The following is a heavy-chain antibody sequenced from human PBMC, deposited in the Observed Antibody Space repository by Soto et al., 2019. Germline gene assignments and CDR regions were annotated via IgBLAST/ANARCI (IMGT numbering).Heavy chain of an antibody. CDR3: ANIPWYNIGP. CDR2: IKQDESEK. Sequence: GGSLRLSCVTYGLTFTDYWMSWVRQAPGKGLEWVANIKQDESEKNYLDSVKGRFTISRDNAKNSLYLQMNSLRAEDTAVYYCANIPWYNIGPWGQGTLVTVSS. J-gene: IGHJ5*02. D-gene: IGHD1-20*01. V-gene: IGHV3-7*03. CDR1: GLTFTDYW.